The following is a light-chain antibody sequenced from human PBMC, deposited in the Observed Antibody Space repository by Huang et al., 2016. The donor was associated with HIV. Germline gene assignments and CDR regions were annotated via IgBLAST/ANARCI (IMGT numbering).Light chain of an antibody. CDR3: QHYGNSPPIT. CDR2: GAT. V-gene: IGKV3-20*01. CDR1: QSGSSSY. J-gene: IGKJ4*01. Sequence: EIVLTQSPGTLSLSPGERATLSCRASQSGSSSYLAWYQQKAGQAPRLLIYGATSRATGIPDRFSGSGAGTDFTLTISRLEPEDFAVYYCQHYGNSPPITFGGGTKVEIK.